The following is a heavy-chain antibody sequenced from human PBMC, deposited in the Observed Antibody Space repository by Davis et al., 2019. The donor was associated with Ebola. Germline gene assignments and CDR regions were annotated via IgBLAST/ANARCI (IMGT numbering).Heavy chain of an antibody. CDR3: ARGSYVY. J-gene: IGHJ4*02. CDR1: GFTFDDYA. CDR2: IKQDGSEK. V-gene: IGHV3-7*04. Sequence: GGSLRLSCAASGFTFDDYAMHWVRQAPGKGLEWVANIKQDGSEKYYVDSVKGRFTISRDNAKNSLYLQMNSLRAEDTAVYYCARGSYVYWGQGTLVTVSS. D-gene: IGHD3-16*01.